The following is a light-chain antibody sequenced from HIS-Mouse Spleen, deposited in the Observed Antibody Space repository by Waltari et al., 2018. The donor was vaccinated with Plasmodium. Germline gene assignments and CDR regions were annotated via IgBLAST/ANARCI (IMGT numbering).Light chain of an antibody. CDR2: EDS. Sequence: SYDLTQPPPVSVSPGQTARITCPGDALPNKYPYWYQQKSGQAPVLVIYEDSKRPSGIPERFSGSSSGTMATLTISGAQVEDEADYYCYSTDSSGNHRVFGGGTKLTVL. J-gene: IGLJ3*02. CDR1: ALPNKY. V-gene: IGLV3-10*01. CDR3: YSTDSSGNHRV.